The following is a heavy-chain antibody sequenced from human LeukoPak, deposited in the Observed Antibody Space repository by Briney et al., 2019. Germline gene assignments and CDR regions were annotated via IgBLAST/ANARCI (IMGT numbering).Heavy chain of an antibody. CDR3: ARVGSIAAAGTPDY. V-gene: IGHV3-48*03. D-gene: IGHD6-13*01. CDR2: ISSSGNTI. J-gene: IGHJ4*02. Sequence: GGSLRLSCAASEFTFTSYELNWVRQAPGKGLEWVSYISSSGNTISYADSVKGRFTISRDNAKNSLYLQMNSLRAEDTAVYYCARVGSIAAAGTPDYWGQGTLVTVSS. CDR1: EFTFTSYE.